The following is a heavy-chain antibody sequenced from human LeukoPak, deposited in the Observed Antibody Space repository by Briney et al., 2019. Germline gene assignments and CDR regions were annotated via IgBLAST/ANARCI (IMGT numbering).Heavy chain of an antibody. V-gene: IGHV1-69*01. CDR1: GGTFSSYA. J-gene: IGHJ4*02. CDR3: ARFVTTSHYFDY. Sequence: ASVKVSCKASGGTFSSYAISWVRQAPGQGLEWMGGIIPIFGTANYAQKFQGGVTITADESTSTAYMELSSLRSEDTAVYYCARFVTTSHYFDYWGQGTLVTVSS. CDR2: IIPIFGTA. D-gene: IGHD4-11*01.